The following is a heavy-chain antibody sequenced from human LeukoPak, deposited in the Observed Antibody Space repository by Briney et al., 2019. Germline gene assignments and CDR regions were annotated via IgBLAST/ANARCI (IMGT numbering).Heavy chain of an antibody. Sequence: PGGSLRLSCAASRFIFSSYSMNWVRQAPGKGLEWVSYISSSSRTIYYADSVKGRFTISRDNAKNSLNLQMNSLRAEDTAVYYCAKDFGVGGDYAYFDYWGQGALVTVSS. CDR1: RFIFSSYS. V-gene: IGHV3-48*01. CDR3: AKDFGVGGDYAYFDY. D-gene: IGHD4-17*01. CDR2: ISSSSRTI. J-gene: IGHJ4*02.